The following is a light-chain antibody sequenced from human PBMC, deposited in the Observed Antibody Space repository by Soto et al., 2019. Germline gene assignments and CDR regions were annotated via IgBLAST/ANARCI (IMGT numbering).Light chain of an antibody. CDR3: QQYDSSPST. CDR2: GAS. CDR1: QSVTSNY. Sequence: EIVLTQSPGTLSLSPGERATLSCRVSQSVTSNYLAWYSQKPGQAPRLLIYGASSRVTGIPDRFSGSGSGTDFTLTISRLEPEDFAMYYCQQYDSSPSTFGQGTRLEIK. J-gene: IGKJ5*01. V-gene: IGKV3-20*01.